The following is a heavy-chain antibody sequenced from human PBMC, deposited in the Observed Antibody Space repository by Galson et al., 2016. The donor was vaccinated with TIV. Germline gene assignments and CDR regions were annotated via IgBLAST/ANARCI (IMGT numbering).Heavy chain of an antibody. Sequence: SVKVSCKASGYTFTNYGISWVRQAPGQGLEWMGWIGTYNGDRRYAQKFQDRVTMTKDTSTSTAYLEVRSLRSDDTAVYYCARDVRGTWTNMDQWGQGTLVTVSS. CDR3: ARDVRGTWTNMDQ. J-gene: IGHJ4*02. D-gene: IGHD1/OR15-1a*01. V-gene: IGHV1-18*01. CDR1: GYTFTNYG. CDR2: IGTYNGDR.